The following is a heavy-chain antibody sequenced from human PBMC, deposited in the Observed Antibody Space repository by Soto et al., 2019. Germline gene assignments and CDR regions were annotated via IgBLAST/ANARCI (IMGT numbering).Heavy chain of an antibody. D-gene: IGHD3-22*01. J-gene: IGHJ4*02. Sequence: SETLSLTCTVSGGSISSYYWSWIRQPAGKGLEWIGRIYTSGSTNYNPSLKSRVTRSVDTSKNQFSLKLSAVTAADTAVYYCARGWDSSGYLILGYWGQGTLVTVS. CDR3: ARGWDSSGYLILGY. CDR2: IYTSGST. V-gene: IGHV4-4*07. CDR1: GGSISSYY.